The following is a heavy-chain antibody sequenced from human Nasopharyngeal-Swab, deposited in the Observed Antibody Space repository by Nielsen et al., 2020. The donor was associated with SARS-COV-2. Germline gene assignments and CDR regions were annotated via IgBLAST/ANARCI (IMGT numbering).Heavy chain of an antibody. CDR3: AREADSHDF. J-gene: IGHJ4*02. Sequence: GGSLRLSCSASGFTFSLYAMHWVRQAPGKGLEWVALISYDGSNKYYADSVKGRFTISRDNSKNTLYLQMNSLRAEDTAVFYCAREADSHDFWGQGALVTVSS. CDR2: ISYDGSNK. CDR1: GFTFSLYA. V-gene: IGHV3-30-3*01.